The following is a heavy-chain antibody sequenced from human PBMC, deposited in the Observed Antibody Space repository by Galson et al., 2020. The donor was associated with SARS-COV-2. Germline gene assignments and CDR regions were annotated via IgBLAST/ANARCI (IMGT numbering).Heavy chain of an antibody. CDR2: INPSVGST. CDR3: ARDRGHDVLTGRLSGC. J-gene: IGHJ4*02. Sequence: ASVKVSCKASGFPFINYYIHWVRQAPGQGFEWMGTINPSVGSTSHTQKFQGRLTMTRDTSTSTVYMELSNLKSEDTAVYFCARDRGHDVLTGRLSGCWGQGTLVTVSS. V-gene: IGHV1-46*01. CDR1: GFPFINYY. D-gene: IGHD3-9*01.